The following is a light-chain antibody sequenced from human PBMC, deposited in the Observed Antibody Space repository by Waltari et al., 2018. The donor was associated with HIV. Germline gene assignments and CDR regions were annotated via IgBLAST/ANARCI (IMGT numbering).Light chain of an antibody. J-gene: IGKJ1*01. CDR2: DAS. CDR1: QSVSTK. Sequence: EIVLTHSPATLSVFPGDRATLSCRASQSVSTKLAWYRQKPGQSPRLLIYDASTRATGIPARFSGSGSGTEFTLTISNLQSEDFALYFCQQYSTWPPWTFGQGTQLEIK. V-gene: IGKV3-15*01. CDR3: QQYSTWPPWT.